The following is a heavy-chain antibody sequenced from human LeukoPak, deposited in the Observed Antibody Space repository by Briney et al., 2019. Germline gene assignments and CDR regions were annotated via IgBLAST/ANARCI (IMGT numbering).Heavy chain of an antibody. CDR2: ISGSGGST. V-gene: IGHV3-23*01. D-gene: IGHD3-9*01. Sequence: GGSLRLSCAASGFTFSSYAMSWVRQAPGKGLEWVSAISGSGGSTYYADSVKGRFTISRDNSKNTLYLQMNSLRAEDTAVYYCAKDRQLRYFDWLFPEEYYFDYWGQGTLVTVSS. CDR3: AKDRQLRYFDWLFPEEYYFDY. CDR1: GFTFSSYA. J-gene: IGHJ4*02.